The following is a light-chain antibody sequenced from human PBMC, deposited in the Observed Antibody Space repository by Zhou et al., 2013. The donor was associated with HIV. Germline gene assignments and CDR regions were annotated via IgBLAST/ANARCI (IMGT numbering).Light chain of an antibody. V-gene: IGKV1-5*03. CDR1: QYISTW. Sequence: DIQMTQSPSTLSASIGGRVTVTCRASQYISTWLAWYQHKPGKVPKLLIYKSSTLNTGVPSRFSGAGSGREFTLTISPVEAEDFASYYCQQSYSVPHTFGQGTKLEMK. CDR3: QQSYSVPHT. CDR2: KSS. J-gene: IGKJ2*01.